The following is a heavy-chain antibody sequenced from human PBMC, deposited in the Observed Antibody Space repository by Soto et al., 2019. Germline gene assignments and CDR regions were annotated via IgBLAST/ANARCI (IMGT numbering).Heavy chain of an antibody. J-gene: IGHJ4*02. D-gene: IGHD1-7*01. CDR3: ARRHDWNCLFDN. Sequence: SETLSLTCPVSGGSINNYYWSWIRQSPGRGLDWIGGSYYSGTTNYNPSLSSRVTISIGASKTQFSLRLRSVTAADTAVHYCARRHDWNCLFDNWGPGVRVTVSS. V-gene: IGHV4-59*01. CDR2: SYYSGTT. CDR1: GGSINNYY.